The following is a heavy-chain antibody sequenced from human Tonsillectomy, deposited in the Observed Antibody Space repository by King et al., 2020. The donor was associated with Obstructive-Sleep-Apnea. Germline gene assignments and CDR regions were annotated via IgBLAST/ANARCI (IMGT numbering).Heavy chain of an antibody. CDR3: AHIRSPSSHFDY. D-gene: IGHD6-6*01. CDR2: IYWDDYK. V-gene: IGHV2-5*02. Sequence: TLKESGPTLVKPTQTLTLTCTFSGVSLSTSGVGVGWIRQPPGKALEWLALIYWDDYKRYSPSLKSRLTITKDTSKNQVVLTMTNMDPVDTATYYCAHIRSPSSHFDYWGQGTLVTVSS. J-gene: IGHJ4*02. CDR1: GVSLSTSGVG.